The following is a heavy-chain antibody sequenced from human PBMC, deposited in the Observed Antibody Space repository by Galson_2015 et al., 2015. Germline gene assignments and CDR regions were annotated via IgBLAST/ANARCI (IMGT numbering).Heavy chain of an antibody. CDR1: GGSISSGGYY. CDR2: IYYSGST. D-gene: IGHD3-22*01. V-gene: IGHV4-31*03. Sequence: TLSLTCTVSGGSISSGGYYWSWIRQHPGKGLEWIGYIYYSGSTYYNPSLKSRVTISVDTSKNQFSLKLSSVTAADTAVYYCARGETYYYDSSGTRGAFDIWGQGTMVTVSS. J-gene: IGHJ3*02. CDR3: ARGETYYYDSSGTRGAFDI.